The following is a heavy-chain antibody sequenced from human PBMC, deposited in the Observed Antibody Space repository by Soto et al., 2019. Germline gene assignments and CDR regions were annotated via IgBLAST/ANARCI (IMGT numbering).Heavy chain of an antibody. CDR3: ARHWKGYYDSSGYHYYGMDV. CDR1: GYSFTSYW. V-gene: IGHV5-51*01. D-gene: IGHD3-22*01. Sequence: SLKISCKGSGYSFTSYWIGWVGQMPGKGLEWMGITYPGDSDTRYSPSFQGQVTISADKSISTAYLQWSSLKASDTAMYYCARHWKGYYDSSGYHYYGMDVWGQGTTVTVYS. CDR2: TYPGDSDT. J-gene: IGHJ6*02.